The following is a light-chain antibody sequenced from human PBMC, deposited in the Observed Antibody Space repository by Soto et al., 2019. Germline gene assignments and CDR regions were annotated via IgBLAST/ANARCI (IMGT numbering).Light chain of an antibody. CDR3: QSYDSSLSGSDVV. CDR2: GNS. Sequence: QSVLTQPPSVSGAPGQRVTISCTGSSPNIGGGYYVHWYQQLPGTAPKLLIYGNSNRPSGVPDRFSGSKSGTSASLAITGLQAEDEADYYCQSYDSSLSGSDVVFGGGTKVTVL. CDR1: SPNIGGGYY. V-gene: IGLV1-40*01. J-gene: IGLJ2*01.